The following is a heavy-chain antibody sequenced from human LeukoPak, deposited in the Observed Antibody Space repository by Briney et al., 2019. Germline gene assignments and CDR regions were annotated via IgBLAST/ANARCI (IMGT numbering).Heavy chain of an antibody. J-gene: IGHJ4*02. V-gene: IGHV5-51*01. CDR1: GYSFTSYW. CDR3: ARHRAAAEGGALDY. CDR2: IYPGDSDT. D-gene: IGHD6-13*01. Sequence: GESLKMSCKGSGYSFTSYWIGWVRQMPGKGLEWMGIIYPGDSDTRYSPSFQGQVTISADKSISAAYLQWSSLKASGNAIYYCARHRAAAEGGALDYWGQGTLVTVSS.